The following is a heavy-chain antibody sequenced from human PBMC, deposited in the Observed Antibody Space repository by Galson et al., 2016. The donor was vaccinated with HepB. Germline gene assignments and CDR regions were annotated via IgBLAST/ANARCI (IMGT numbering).Heavy chain of an antibody. CDR1: GGSISSGAYY. V-gene: IGHV4-31*03. CDR3: ARDRGYCSRTSCYDHLNFDY. CDR2: LSFSGSP. D-gene: IGHD2-2*01. Sequence: TLSLTCSVSGGSISSGAYYWSWIRQHPGKGLEWIGYLSFSGSPHYNPSPKSRVTISADTSKMQFSLQLTSVTAADTAVYYWARDRGYCSRTSCYDHLNFDYWGQGILVTVSS. J-gene: IGHJ4*02.